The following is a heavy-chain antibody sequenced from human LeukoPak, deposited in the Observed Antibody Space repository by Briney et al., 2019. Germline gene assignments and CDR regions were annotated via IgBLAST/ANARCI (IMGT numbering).Heavy chain of an antibody. CDR2: ISSSSSYI. V-gene: IGHV3-21*01. J-gene: IGHJ4*02. D-gene: IGHD3-16*01. CDR1: GFTSSSYS. Sequence: AGGSLRLSCAASGFTSSSYSMNWVRQAPGKGLEWVSSISSSSSYIYYADSVKGRFTISRDNAKNSLYLQMNSLRAEDTAVYYCARDLWGYFDYWGQGTLVTVSS. CDR3: ARDLWGYFDY.